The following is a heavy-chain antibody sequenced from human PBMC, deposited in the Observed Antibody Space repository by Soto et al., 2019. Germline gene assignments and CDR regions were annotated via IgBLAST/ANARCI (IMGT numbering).Heavy chain of an antibody. CDR3: ARMSIVGRRDYYYGMDV. CDR1: GFTFSSYA. CDR2: ITTSSNYK. V-gene: IGHV3-21*01. J-gene: IGHJ6*02. Sequence: EVQLLESGGGLVQPGGSLRLSCAASGFTFSSYAMSWVRQAPGKGLEWVSSITTSSNYKYYAGSVKGRFTISRDNAKYSLYLQMNSLRAEDTAVYFCARMSIVGRRDYYYGMDVWGQGTTVTVSS. D-gene: IGHD6-6*01.